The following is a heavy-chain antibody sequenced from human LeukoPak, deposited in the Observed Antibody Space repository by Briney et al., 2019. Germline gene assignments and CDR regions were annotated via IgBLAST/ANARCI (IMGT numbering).Heavy chain of an antibody. Sequence: GGSLRLSCEVSGFTFSAYSMSWVRQAPGKGLEWVSSITSGDFVYFADSLKGRFTISRDNAKSSLFLQMNSLRAEDTAVYYCARGGFSLVRGVIIPSNSYYYYMDIWGKGTTVTVSS. V-gene: IGHV3-21*01. J-gene: IGHJ6*03. CDR3: ARGGFSLVRGVIIPSNSYYYYMDI. CDR1: GFTFSAYS. CDR2: ITSGDFV. D-gene: IGHD3-10*01.